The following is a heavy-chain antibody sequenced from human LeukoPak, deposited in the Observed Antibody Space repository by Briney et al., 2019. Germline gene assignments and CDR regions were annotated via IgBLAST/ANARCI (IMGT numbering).Heavy chain of an antibody. CDR3: ARSKLGAHYFDY. Sequence: SETLSLTCAVYGGSFSGYYWSWIRQPPGKGLEWIGEINHSGSTNYNPSLKSRVTISVDTSKNQFSLKLSSVTAADTAVYYCARSKLGAHYFDYWGQGTLVTVSS. J-gene: IGHJ4*02. D-gene: IGHD3-3*01. V-gene: IGHV4-34*01. CDR2: INHSGST. CDR1: GGSFSGYY.